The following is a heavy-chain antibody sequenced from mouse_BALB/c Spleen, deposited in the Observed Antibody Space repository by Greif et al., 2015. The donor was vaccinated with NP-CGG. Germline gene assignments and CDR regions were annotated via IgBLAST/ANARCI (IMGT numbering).Heavy chain of an antibody. CDR1: GFTFSDYY. D-gene: IGHD2-1*01. V-gene: IGHV5-4*02. J-gene: IGHJ4*01. CDR3: AESAIYYGNYYAMDY. Sequence: EVKLQESGGGLVKPGGSLKLSCAASGFTFSDYYMYWVRQTPEKRLKWVATISDGGSYTYYPDSVKGRFTISRDNAKNNLYLQMSSLKSEDTAMYYCAESAIYYGNYYAMDYWGQGTSVTVSS. CDR2: ISDGGSYT.